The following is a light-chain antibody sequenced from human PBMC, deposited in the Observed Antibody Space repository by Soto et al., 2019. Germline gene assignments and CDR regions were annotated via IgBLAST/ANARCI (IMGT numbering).Light chain of an antibody. J-gene: IGKJ5*01. CDR2: AAS. CDR3: QQFNSYPIT. CDR1: QGISSN. V-gene: IGKV1-9*01. Sequence: DIELTQSPSFLSASVGDRVTITCRASQGISSNLAWYQQKPGQAPKLLIYAASTLQSGVPSRFSGSGSGTEFTLTISSLQPEDFATYYCQQFNSYPITFGQGTRRESK.